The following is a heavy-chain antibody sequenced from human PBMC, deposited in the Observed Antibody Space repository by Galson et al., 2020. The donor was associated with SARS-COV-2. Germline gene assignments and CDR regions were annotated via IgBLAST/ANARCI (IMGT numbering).Heavy chain of an antibody. Sequence: GGSLRLSCEVSGFTFNDFWMSWFRQAPGNGLEWVANIKGDGSETNYADFVKGRFSISRDNAANSLYLQMNSLRVEDSAVYYCSREGWQGGYWGQGTRVTVSS. D-gene: IGHD6-19*01. V-gene: IGHV3-7*01. CDR3: SREGWQGGY. J-gene: IGHJ4*02. CDR1: GFTFNDFW. CDR2: IKGDGSET.